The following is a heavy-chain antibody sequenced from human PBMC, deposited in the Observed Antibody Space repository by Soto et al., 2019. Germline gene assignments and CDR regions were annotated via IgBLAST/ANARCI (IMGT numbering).Heavy chain of an antibody. V-gene: IGHV4-59*12. D-gene: IGHD6-19*01. CDR2: IHNSGST. J-gene: IGHJ4*02. Sequence: SEALSLTCTGSGGSLTCYYWIWIRQPPGKGLEWIGSIHNSGSTNYNPSLKGRVTISVDTSKNQFSLKLSSVTAADTAVYYCARGRDENSSAPVAYWGQGTLVT. CDR3: ARGRDENSSAPVAY. CDR1: GGSLTCYY.